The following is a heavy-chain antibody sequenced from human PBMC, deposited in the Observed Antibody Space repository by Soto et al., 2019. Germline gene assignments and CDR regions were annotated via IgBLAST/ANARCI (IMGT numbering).Heavy chain of an antibody. D-gene: IGHD3-22*01. CDR3: ARVIKSPFYDSSGHLDY. Sequence: PSETLSLTCTVSGGSISSYYWSWIRQPPGKGLEWIGYIYYSGSTNYNPSLKSRVTISVDTSKNRFSLKLSSVTAADTAVYYCARVIKSPFYDSSGHLDYWGQGTLVTVSS. V-gene: IGHV4-59*01. J-gene: IGHJ4*02. CDR2: IYYSGST. CDR1: GGSISSYY.